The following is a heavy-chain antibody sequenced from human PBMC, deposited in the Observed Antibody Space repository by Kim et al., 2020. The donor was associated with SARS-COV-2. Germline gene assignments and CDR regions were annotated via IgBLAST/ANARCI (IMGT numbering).Heavy chain of an antibody. CDR3: ARXMIVRSLIMGPYFDY. V-gene: IGHV4-31*03. CDR1: GGSISSGGYY. Sequence: SETLSLTCTVSGGSISSGGYYWSWIRQHPGKGLEWIGYIYYSGSTYYNPSLKSRVTISVDTSKNQFSLKLSSVTAADTAVYYCARXMIVRSLIMGPYFDYWGQGTXVTVSS. D-gene: IGHD3-22*01. J-gene: IGHJ4*02. CDR2: IYYSGST.